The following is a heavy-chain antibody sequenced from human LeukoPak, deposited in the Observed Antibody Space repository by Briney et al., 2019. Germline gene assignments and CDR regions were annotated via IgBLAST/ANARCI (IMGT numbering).Heavy chain of an antibody. CDR1: GGSMSSYY. Sequence: SETLSLTCTVSGGSMSSYYWSWIRQPPGKGLEWLAYIYHSGSTNYNPSLKSRLTISLDTSKNQFSLKLSSVTAADTAVYFCARIQGRRGFGDYYYYGMDVWGQGTTVTVSS. J-gene: IGHJ6*02. CDR2: IYHSGST. V-gene: IGHV4-59*12. D-gene: IGHD3-10*01. CDR3: ARIQGRRGFGDYYYYGMDV.